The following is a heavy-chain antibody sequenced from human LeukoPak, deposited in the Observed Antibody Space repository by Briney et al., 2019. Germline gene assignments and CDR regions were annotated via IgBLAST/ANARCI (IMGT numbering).Heavy chain of an antibody. Sequence: GGSLRLSCAASGFTFSDYYISWIRQAPGKGLEWVSYISYSSSTIYYAESVKGRFTISRDNAKNSLYLQMNSLRAEDTAVYYCARVGPWVNPDYYYYYMDVWGKGTTVTVSS. V-gene: IGHV3-11*04. CDR2: ISYSSSTI. CDR1: GFTFSDYY. CDR3: ARVGPWVNPDYYYYYMDV. J-gene: IGHJ6*03. D-gene: IGHD1-14*01.